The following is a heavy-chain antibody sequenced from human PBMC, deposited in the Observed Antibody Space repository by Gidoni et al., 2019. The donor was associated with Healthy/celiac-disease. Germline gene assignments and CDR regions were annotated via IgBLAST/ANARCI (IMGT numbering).Heavy chain of an antibody. CDR1: GGSISSYY. J-gene: IGHJ4*02. D-gene: IGHD4-17*01. V-gene: IGHV4-59*08. CDR2: TYYSGST. Sequence: QVQLQESGPGLVKPSETLSLTCTVSGGSISSYYWRWLRQPPGKGLDWSGYTYYSGSTNYNPSLKSRVTISVDTSKNQFSLKLSSVTAADTAVYYCARHSSYGDYAPARGLDYWGQGTLVTVSS. CDR3: ARHSSYGDYAPARGLDY.